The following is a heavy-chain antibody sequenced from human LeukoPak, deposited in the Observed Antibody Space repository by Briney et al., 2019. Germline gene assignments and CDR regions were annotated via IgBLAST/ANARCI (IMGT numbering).Heavy chain of an antibody. V-gene: IGHV3-13*01. CDR1: GFTFSNYD. D-gene: IGHD6-13*01. J-gene: IGHJ4*02. CDR2: IGTAGDT. CDR3: ASSPAYSSSWYAIDN. Sequence: GRSLRLSCAASGFTFSNYDMHWVRQAAGKGLEWVSGIGTAGDTYYPASVKGRFTISRENAKSSLYLQINSLSAGDTAVYYCASSPAYSSSWYAIDNWGQGTLVTVSS.